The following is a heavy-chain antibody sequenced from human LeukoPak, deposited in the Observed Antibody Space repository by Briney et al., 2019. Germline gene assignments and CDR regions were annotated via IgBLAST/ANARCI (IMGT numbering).Heavy chain of an antibody. CDR3: ARLRGYCTTGSCFRPDFDC. CDR2: IYPGDSDT. Sequence: PGESPKISCTGSGYSFTSYWIGWVRQMPGKGLEWMGIIYPGDSDTRYSPSCQGQVTVSVDQSINTAYLQWSSLKASDTAMYYGARLRGYCTTGSCFRPDFDCWGQGTLVTVSS. CDR1: GYSFTSYW. D-gene: IGHD2-15*01. V-gene: IGHV5-51*01. J-gene: IGHJ4*02.